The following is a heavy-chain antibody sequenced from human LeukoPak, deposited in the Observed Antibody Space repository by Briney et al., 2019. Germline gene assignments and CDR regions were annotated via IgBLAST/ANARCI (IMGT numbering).Heavy chain of an antibody. D-gene: IGHD6-13*01. CDR1: GFPLSSYA. CDR3: ARDHLTYSSSWYD. CDR2: TSSSDAGT. Sequence: GGSLRLSCAVSGFPLSSYAMSWVRQAPGKGLEWVSATSSSDAGTYYADSVRGRFTISRDNAKNSLYLQMNSLRAEDTAVYYCARDHLTYSSSWYDWGQGTLVTVSS. V-gene: IGHV3-23*01. J-gene: IGHJ4*02.